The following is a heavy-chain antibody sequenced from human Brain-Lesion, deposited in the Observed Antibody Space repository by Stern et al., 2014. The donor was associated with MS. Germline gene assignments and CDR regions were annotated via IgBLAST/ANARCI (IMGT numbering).Heavy chain of an antibody. J-gene: IGHJ5*02. V-gene: IGHV1-69*06. D-gene: IGHD5-18*01. CDR1: GGTFGTYP. Sequence: QVQLVESGPEVKKPGSSVQVSCKASGGTFGTYPITWLRQAPGQGLEWMGRIIPIFGSPNYAQKFQGRVTITADRSTTTVYMKLSSLKSDDAAVYYCAKEGPALVTNWFDPWGRGTLVTVSS. CDR3: AKEGPALVTNWFDP. CDR2: IIPIFGSP.